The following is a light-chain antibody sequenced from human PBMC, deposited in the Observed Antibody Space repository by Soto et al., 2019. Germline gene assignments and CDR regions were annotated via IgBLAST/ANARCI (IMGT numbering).Light chain of an antibody. J-gene: IGKJ1*01. V-gene: IGKV3-20*01. Sequence: EIVLTQSPGTLSLSPGERATLSCRASQSVRSSYLAWYQQKPGQAPRLLIYGASSRAAGIQDRFSGSGYGTDFALTNGRLEAEDFQVYDFQQDVTSWTCGQGTKVEI. CDR2: GAS. CDR1: QSVRSSY. CDR3: QQDVTSWT.